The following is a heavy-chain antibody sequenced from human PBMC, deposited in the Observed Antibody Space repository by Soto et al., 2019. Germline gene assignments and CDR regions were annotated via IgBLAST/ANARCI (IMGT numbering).Heavy chain of an antibody. J-gene: IGHJ4*02. CDR1: VFTFSERY. V-gene: IGHV3-72*01. CDR2: TTSYTT. CDR3: ARARATDMVDFED. D-gene: IGHD5-18*01. Sequence: GGSLRLSCSASVFTFSERYTDWVRQAPVKGLEWVGRTTSYTTEYAASVKGRFTISIDDSNNSLYLQINSLKTEDTAVYYWARARATDMVDFEDWGKGPVV.